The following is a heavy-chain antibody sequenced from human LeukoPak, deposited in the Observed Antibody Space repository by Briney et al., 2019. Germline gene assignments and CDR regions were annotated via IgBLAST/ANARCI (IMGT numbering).Heavy chain of an antibody. V-gene: IGHV3-21*01. D-gene: IGHD1-26*01. Sequence: GGSLRLSCAASGFTLRSYDMSWVRQAPGKGLEWVSATSGSGGDTYYADSVKGRFTISRDNAKNSLYLQINGLRAEDTAVYYCASKVGATTDFYYYGMDVWGQGTTVTVSS. CDR1: GFTLRSYD. J-gene: IGHJ6*02. CDR3: ASKVGATTDFYYYGMDV. CDR2: TSGSGGDT.